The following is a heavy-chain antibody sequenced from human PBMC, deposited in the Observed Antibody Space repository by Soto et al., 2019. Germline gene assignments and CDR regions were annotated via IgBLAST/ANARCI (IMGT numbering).Heavy chain of an antibody. D-gene: IGHD6-6*01. CDR1: GFTFSSYG. J-gene: IGHJ6*02. CDR2: ISYDGSNK. CDR3: AKGGIAARLWYYGMDV. Sequence: SCAASGFTFSSYGMHWVRQAPGKGLEWVAVISYDGSNKYYADSVKCRFTISRDNSKNTLYLQMNSLRAEDTAVYYCAKGGIAARLWYYGMDVWGQGTTVTVSS. V-gene: IGHV3-30*18.